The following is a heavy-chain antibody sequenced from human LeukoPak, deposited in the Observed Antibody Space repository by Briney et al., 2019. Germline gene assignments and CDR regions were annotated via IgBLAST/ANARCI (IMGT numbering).Heavy chain of an antibody. Sequence: GGSLRLSCAASGFTFSNAWMSWVRQAPGKGLEWVGRIKSKTDGGTTDYAAPVKGRFTISRDDSKNTLYLQMNSLKTEDTAVYYCSTASYYGSGSYYRYYYYYYMDVWGKGTTVTISS. CDR2: IKSKTDGGTT. CDR1: GFTFSNAW. CDR3: STASYYGSGSYYRYYYYYYMDV. J-gene: IGHJ6*03. D-gene: IGHD3-10*01. V-gene: IGHV3-15*01.